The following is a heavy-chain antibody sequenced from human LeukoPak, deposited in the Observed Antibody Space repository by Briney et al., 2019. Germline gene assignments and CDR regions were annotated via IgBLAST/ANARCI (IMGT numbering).Heavy chain of an antibody. V-gene: IGHV3-53*01. CDR1: GFTVSSNY. Sequence: GGSLRLSCAASGFTVSSNYMSWVRQAPGKGLEWVSVIYSGGSTYYADSVKGRFTISRDSSKNTLYLQMNSLRAEDTAVYYCARSPDPLREGDNWGQGTLVTVSS. CDR3: ARSPDPLREGDN. D-gene: IGHD5/OR15-5a*01. J-gene: IGHJ4*02. CDR2: IYSGGST.